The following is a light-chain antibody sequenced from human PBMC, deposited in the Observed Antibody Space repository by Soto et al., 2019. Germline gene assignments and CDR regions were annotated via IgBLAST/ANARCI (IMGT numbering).Light chain of an antibody. Sequence: EKVMTQSPGTLSVSPGERATLSCWASESVSSNLAWYQQKHGQAPRLLIYAASTRATDIPARFSGSGSGTEFTLTINGLQSEDFAVYYCQQYDKWPITFGQGTQLEVK. J-gene: IGKJ5*01. CDR2: AAS. CDR3: QQYDKWPIT. CDR1: ESVSSN. V-gene: IGKV3-15*01.